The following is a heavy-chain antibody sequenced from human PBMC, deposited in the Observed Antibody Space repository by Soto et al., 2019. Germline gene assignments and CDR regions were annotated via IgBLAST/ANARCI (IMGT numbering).Heavy chain of an antibody. CDR2: IYPGDSDT. CDR3: ARQRVSWVVPAAMDGLEVDY. V-gene: IGHV5-51*01. Sequence: AGESLKISCKGSGYSFTSYWIGWVRQMPGKGLEWMGIIYPGDSDTRYSPSFQGQVTISADKSISTAYLQWSSLKASDTAMYYCARQRVSWVVPAAMDGLEVDYWGQGTLVTVSS. J-gene: IGHJ4*02. D-gene: IGHD2-2*01. CDR1: GYSFTSYW.